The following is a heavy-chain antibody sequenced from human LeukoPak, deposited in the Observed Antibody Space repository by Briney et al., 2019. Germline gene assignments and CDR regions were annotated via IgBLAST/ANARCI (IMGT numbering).Heavy chain of an antibody. CDR3: ATNVDTAMVPFDY. Sequence: SVKVSCKASGGTFSSYAISWVRQAPGQGLEWVGGIIPIFGTANYAQEFQDRVTITTDGSTSTAYMELSSLRSEDTAVYYCATNVDTAMVPFDYWGQGTLVTVSS. J-gene: IGHJ4*02. CDR1: GGTFSSYA. CDR2: IIPIFGTA. D-gene: IGHD5-18*01. V-gene: IGHV1-69*05.